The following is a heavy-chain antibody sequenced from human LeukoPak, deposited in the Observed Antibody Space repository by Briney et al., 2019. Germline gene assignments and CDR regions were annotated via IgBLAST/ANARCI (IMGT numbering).Heavy chain of an antibody. CDR2: IWYDGSNK. V-gene: IGHV3-33*01. CDR1: GFTFSSYG. D-gene: IGHD1-26*01. J-gene: IGHJ4*02. CDR3: ARGPGATAPFDH. Sequence: GGSLRLSCAASGFTFSSYGMHWVRQAPGKGLEWVAFIWYDGSNKYYADSVKGRFTISRDHSKNTLYLQMNSLRAEDTAAYYCARGPGATAPFDHWGQGTLVTVSS.